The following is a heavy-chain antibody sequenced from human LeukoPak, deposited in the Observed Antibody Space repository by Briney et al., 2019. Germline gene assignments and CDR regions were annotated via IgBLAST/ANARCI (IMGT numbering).Heavy chain of an antibody. Sequence: QPGRSLRLSCAASGFTFSSYGMHWVRQAPGKGLEWVAVISYDGSNKYYADSVKGRFTISRDDSQNTLYLQMNSLRDEDTAVYYCAKNEGGWYSYGYSLDYWGQGTLVTVSS. CDR3: AKNEGGWYSYGYSLDY. J-gene: IGHJ4*02. CDR2: ISYDGSNK. V-gene: IGHV3-30*18. CDR1: GFTFSSYG. D-gene: IGHD5-18*01.